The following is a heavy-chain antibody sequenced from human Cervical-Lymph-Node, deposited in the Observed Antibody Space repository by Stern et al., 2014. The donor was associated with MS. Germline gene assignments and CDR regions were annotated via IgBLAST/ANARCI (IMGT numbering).Heavy chain of an antibody. D-gene: IGHD3-10*01. CDR1: GDTFSLYS. J-gene: IGHJ4*02. V-gene: IGHV1-69*09. CDR3: SRLVGQDSGRDY. CDR2: IIPILGLV. Sequence: MQLVESGAEVKKPGSSVKVSCTSSGDTFSLYSISWVRQAPGQGLEWMGRIIPILGLVNYAQKFQGRVTITADKATSTAYMEVASLRSEDTAVYYCSRLVGQDSGRDYWGQGTLVTVSS.